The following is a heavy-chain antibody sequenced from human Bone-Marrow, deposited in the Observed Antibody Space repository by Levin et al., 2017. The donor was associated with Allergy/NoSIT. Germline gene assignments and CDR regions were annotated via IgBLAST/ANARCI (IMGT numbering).Heavy chain of an antibody. D-gene: IGHD4-17*01. CDR1: GYTFTSYG. CDR3: ARDHYGVTNWFDP. J-gene: IGHJ5*02. Sequence: GESLKISCKASGYTFTSYGISWVRQAPGQGLEWMGWISAYNGNTNYAQKLQGRVTMTTDTSTSTAYMELRSLRSDDTAVYYCARDHYGVTNWFDPWGQGTLVTVSS. CDR2: ISAYNGNT. V-gene: IGHV1-18*01.